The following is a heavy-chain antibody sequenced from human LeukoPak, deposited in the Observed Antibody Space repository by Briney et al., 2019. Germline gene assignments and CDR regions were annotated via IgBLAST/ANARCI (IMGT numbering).Heavy chain of an antibody. J-gene: IGHJ4*02. CDR3: AKDSYGPNN. Sequence: PGGSLRLSCAASGFTFGDFGMEWVRQAPGKGLEWVAFIRHDGSDKYCADSVKGRFTISRDNSKNTLDLQMNSLRPEDTAVYYCAKDSYGPNNWGQGTLVTVSS. CDR2: IRHDGSDK. V-gene: IGHV3-30*02. CDR1: GFTFGDFG. D-gene: IGHD4-17*01.